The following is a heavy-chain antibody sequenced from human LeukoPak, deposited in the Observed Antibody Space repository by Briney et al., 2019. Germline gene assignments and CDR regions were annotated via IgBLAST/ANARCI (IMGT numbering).Heavy chain of an antibody. CDR1: GFTFDDYA. V-gene: IGHV3-9*01. CDR2: ITWNSGNI. D-gene: IGHD2-2*01. CDR3: AKGHYQLNYYFDY. Sequence: PGGSLRLSCAASGFTFDDYAMHWVRQAPGKGLEWVSGITWNSGNIGYADSVKGRFTISRDNAKNSLYLQMDSLGAEDTALHYCAKGHYQLNYYFDYWGQGTLVTVSS. J-gene: IGHJ4*02.